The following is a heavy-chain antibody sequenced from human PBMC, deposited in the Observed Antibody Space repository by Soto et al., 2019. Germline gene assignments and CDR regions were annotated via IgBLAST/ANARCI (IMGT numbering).Heavy chain of an antibody. V-gene: IGHV4-34*01. CDR2: INHSGGT. J-gene: IGHJ3*01. Sequence: QVQLQQWGAGLLKPPETLSLTCAVSGGSLRGYYWSWIRQSPGKGLEWIGEINHSGGTNYNPSLKSRVTISVDTSKNQFSLRLISLTAADTAVYYCAKSATVGAANFDVWGQGTMVTVSA. CDR1: GGSLRGYY. CDR3: AKSATVGAANFDV. D-gene: IGHD1-26*01.